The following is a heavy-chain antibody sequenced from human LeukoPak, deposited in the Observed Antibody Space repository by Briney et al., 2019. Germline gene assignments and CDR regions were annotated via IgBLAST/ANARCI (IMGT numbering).Heavy chain of an antibody. CDR1: GFTFSSYE. CDR3: ARPHTATAMVFYFDY. D-gene: IGHD5-18*01. V-gene: IGHV3-48*03. J-gene: IGHJ4*02. Sequence: PGGSLRLSCAASGFTFSSYEMNWVRQAPGKGLEVVSDIVSSGSTIYYAASLKGTFTISRDNANNSLYLQMNSLRAEDRAVYYCARPHTATAMVFYFDYWGQGTLVTVSS. CDR2: IVSSGSTI.